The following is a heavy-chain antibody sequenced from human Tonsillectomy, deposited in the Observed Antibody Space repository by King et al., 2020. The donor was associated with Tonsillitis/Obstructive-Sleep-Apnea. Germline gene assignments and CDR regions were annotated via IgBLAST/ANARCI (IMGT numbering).Heavy chain of an antibody. V-gene: IGHV4-4*02. CDR2: IYHSGST. Sequence: VQLQESGPGLVKPSGTLSLTCAVSGGSISSANWWSWVRQPPGKGLEWIGEIYHSGSTKYNPSLRSRASISIDKSQQQFSLRLSSVTAADTAVYYCARQGCDSLSCYATWFDPWGQGTQVTVSS. J-gene: IGHJ5*02. D-gene: IGHD2-2*01. CDR1: GGSISSANW. CDR3: ARQGCDSLSCYATWFDP.